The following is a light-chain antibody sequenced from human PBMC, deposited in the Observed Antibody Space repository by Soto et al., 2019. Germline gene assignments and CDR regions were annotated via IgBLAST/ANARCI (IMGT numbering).Light chain of an antibody. CDR2: DVS. J-gene: IGLJ1*01. V-gene: IGLV2-11*01. CDR1: SSDVGGYNY. CDR3: TSYTSTSTPYV. Sequence: QSVLTQPRSVSGSPGQSVTVSCTGTSSDVGGYNYVSWYQQHPGKAPKLMIYDVSKRPSGVPDRFSGSKSGNTASLTISGLQAEDEADYYCTSYTSTSTPYVFGGGTKVTVL.